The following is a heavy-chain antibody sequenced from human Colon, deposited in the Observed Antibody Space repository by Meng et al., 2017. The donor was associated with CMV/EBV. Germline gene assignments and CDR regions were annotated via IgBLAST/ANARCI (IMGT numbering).Heavy chain of an antibody. D-gene: IGHD2-8*01. J-gene: IGHJ6*02. Sequence: GESLKISCAASGFTFSTYSMNWVRQAPGKGLEWVSSISPTGIYIYYTDSVKGRFTISRDNAKNSLYLQMNSLRAEDTAVYYCARDRRNNVGMDVWGQGTTVTVSS. CDR3: ARDRRNNVGMDV. CDR1: GFTFSTYS. V-gene: IGHV3-21*01. CDR2: ISPTGIYI.